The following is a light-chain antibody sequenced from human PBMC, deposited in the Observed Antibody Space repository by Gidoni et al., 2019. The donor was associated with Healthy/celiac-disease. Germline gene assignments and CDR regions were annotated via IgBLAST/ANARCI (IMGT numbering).Light chain of an antibody. CDR3: MQDLQAPRA. CDR1: QSLLHSNGYNY. CDR2: LGS. Sequence: DIVMTHSPPSFPVTPGEPASISCRSSQSLLHSNGYNYLDWYLQKPGQSPQLLIYLGSNRASGVPDRFSGSGSGTDFTLKISRVEAEDVGVYYCMQDLQAPRAFGQGTKVEIK. V-gene: IGKV2-28*01. J-gene: IGKJ1*01.